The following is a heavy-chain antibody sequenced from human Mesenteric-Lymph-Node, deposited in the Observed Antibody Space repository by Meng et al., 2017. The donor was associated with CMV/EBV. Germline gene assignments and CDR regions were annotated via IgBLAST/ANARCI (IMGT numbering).Heavy chain of an antibody. J-gene: IGHJ3*02. D-gene: IGHD3-10*01. CDR1: GFTFDDYA. CDR3: AKDMTGQPPFRAFDI. CDR2: ISWNSGSI. V-gene: IGHV3-9*01. Sequence: LSLTCAASGFTFDDYAMHWVRQAPGKGLEWVSGISWNSGSIGYADSVKGRFTISRDNAKNSLYLQMDSLRAEDTALYYCAKDMTGQPPFRAFDIWGQGTMVTVSS.